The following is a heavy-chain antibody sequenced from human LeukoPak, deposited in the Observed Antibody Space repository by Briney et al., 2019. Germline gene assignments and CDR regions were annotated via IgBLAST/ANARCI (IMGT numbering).Heavy chain of an antibody. Sequence: GGSLRLSCSASGFTFSSYAMHWVRQAPGKGLEWVAVISYDGSNKYYADSVKGRFTISRDNSNNTLYLQMNSLRAEATAVYYCARGYCYRSSCHPNAFDIWGQGTMVTVSS. CDR1: GFTFSSYA. J-gene: IGHJ3*02. CDR3: ARGYCYRSSCHPNAFDI. V-gene: IGHV3-30-3*01. CDR2: ISYDGSNK. D-gene: IGHD6-13*01.